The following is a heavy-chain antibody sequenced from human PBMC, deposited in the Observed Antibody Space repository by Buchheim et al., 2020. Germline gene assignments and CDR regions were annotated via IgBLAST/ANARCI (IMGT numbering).Heavy chain of an antibody. J-gene: IGHJ4*02. CDR2: ISGSGAST. D-gene: IGHD1-26*01. V-gene: IGHV3-23*01. Sequence: EVQLLESGGGLVQPGGSLRPSCAVSGFTFSSYAMSWVRQAPGKGLEWVSAISGSGASTYYADSVKGRFTISGDNPKNTLYLQMNSLRAEDTAVYYCATRRSVGTNPPDCWGQGTL. CDR1: GFTFSSYA. CDR3: ATRRSVGTNPPDC.